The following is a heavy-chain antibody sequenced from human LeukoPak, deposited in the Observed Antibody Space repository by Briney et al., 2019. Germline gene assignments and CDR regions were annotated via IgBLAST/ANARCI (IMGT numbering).Heavy chain of an antibody. Sequence: SVKVSCKASGFTFTSSAMQWVRHARGQRLEWIGWIVVGSGHTYYARKFQERVTITRDMSTGTAYMELSSLRSEDTAVYYCAADLAVRGNYFDYWGQGTLVTVSS. V-gene: IGHV1-58*02. J-gene: IGHJ4*02. CDR2: IVVGSGHT. CDR3: AADLAVRGNYFDY. CDR1: GFTFTSSA. D-gene: IGHD6-6*01.